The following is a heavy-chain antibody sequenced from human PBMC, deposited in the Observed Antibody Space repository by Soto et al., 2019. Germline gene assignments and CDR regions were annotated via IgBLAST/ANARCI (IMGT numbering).Heavy chain of an antibody. J-gene: IGHJ4*02. Sequence: PGGSLRLSCVASGFSFDDFVLHWVRQRPGKGLEWVSSVSWNSGAKLYADSVKGRFAISRDSAKKSVYLQMSSLRPDYTAFYYWAKGGATAVPALDYWGQGT. D-gene: IGHD2-21*02. CDR1: GFSFDDFV. V-gene: IGHV3-9*01. CDR2: VSWNSGAK. CDR3: AKGGATAVPALDY.